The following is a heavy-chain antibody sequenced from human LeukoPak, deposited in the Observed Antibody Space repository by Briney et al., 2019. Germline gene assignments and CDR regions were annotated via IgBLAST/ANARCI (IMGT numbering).Heavy chain of an antibody. CDR2: IIPIFGTA. D-gene: IGHD3-3*01. CDR1: GGTFSSYA. J-gene: IGHJ5*02. Sequence: SVTVSCTASGGTFSSYAISWVRQAPGQGLEWMGGIIPIFGTANYAQKFQGRVTITADESTSTAYMELSSLRSEDTAVHYCARDLSPSITIFGVVKEFDPWGQGTLVTVSS. CDR3: ARDLSPSITIFGVVKEFDP. V-gene: IGHV1-69*13.